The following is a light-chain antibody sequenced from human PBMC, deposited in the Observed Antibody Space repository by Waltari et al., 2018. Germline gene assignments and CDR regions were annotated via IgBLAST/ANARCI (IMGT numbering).Light chain of an antibody. Sequence: IVMTQTPDSLAVSLGERATINCKSSQSVLYSSNNKNYLAWYQQKPGQPTKLLIYWASTRESGGPYRFSGSGSGTYFTLTITIRQAEDVALYYCQQYYTTPPVFGQGTRLEIK. J-gene: IGKJ5*01. CDR2: WAS. CDR1: QSVLYSSNNKNY. V-gene: IGKV4-1*01. CDR3: QQYYTTPPV.